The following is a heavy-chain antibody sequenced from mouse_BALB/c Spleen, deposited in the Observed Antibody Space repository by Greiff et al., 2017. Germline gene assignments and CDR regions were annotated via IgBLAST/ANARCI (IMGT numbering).Heavy chain of an antibody. V-gene: IGHV5-6-3*01. CDR2: INSNGGST. CDR3: ARDGGLRYYFDY. Sequence: EVQGVESGGGLVQPGGSLKLSCAASGFTFSSYGMSWVRQTPDKRLELVATINSNGGSTYYPDSVKGRFTISRDNAKNTLYLQMSSLKSEDTAMYYCARDGGLRYYFDYWGQGTTPTVSS. CDR1: GFTFSSYG. D-gene: IGHD2-4*01. J-gene: IGHJ2*01.